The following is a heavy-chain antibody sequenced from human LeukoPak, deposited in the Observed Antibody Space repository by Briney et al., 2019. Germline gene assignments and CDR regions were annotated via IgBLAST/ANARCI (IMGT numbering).Heavy chain of an antibody. CDR3: ARADDPDWFDP. Sequence: PSETLSLTCTVSGGSISSYYWSWIRQPPGKGLEWIGYIYYSGSTNYNPSLKSRVTISVDTSKNQLSLKLSSVTAADTAVYYCARADDPDWFDPWGQGTLVTVSS. D-gene: IGHD3-3*01. V-gene: IGHV4-59*01. CDR2: IYYSGST. CDR1: GGSISSYY. J-gene: IGHJ5*02.